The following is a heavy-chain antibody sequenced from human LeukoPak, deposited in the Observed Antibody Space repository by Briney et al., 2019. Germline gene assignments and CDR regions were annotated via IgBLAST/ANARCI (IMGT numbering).Heavy chain of an antibody. CDR1: GYTFTSYG. J-gene: IGHJ5*02. CDR2: ISAYNGNT. Sequence: ASVKVSCKASGYTFTSYGISWVRQAPGQGLEWMGWISAYNGNTNYAQKLQGRVTMTTDTSTSTAYMELRSLRSEDTAVYYCARDVGYYYDSSGYYTPAWGQGTLVTVSS. CDR3: ARDVGYYYDSSGYYTPA. V-gene: IGHV1-18*01. D-gene: IGHD3-22*01.